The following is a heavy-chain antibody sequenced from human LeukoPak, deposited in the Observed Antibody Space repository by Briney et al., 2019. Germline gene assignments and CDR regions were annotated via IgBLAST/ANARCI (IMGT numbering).Heavy chain of an antibody. CDR1: GFTFSSYA. Sequence: GGSLRLSCAASGFTFSSYAMHWVRQAPGKGLEWVAVISYDGSNRYYADSVKGRFTISRDNSKNTLYLQMNSLRAEDTAVYYCASSPPVHWGQGTLVTVSS. V-gene: IGHV3-30-3*01. CDR2: ISYDGSNR. J-gene: IGHJ4*02. D-gene: IGHD6-6*01. CDR3: ASSPPVH.